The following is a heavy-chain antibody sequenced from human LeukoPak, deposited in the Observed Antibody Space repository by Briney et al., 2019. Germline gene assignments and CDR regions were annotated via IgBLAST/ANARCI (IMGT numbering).Heavy chain of an antibody. CDR1: RFTVRGNY. Sequence: GGSLRLSCAASRFTVRGNYMSWVRQAPGKGLEWVSVIYSGGRTYYADAVTGRFTISRYNSKNTLYLQMNSLRAEDTAVYYCARSPYNWNDSPYYMDVWGKGTTVTLSS. J-gene: IGHJ6*03. CDR3: ARSPYNWNDSPYYMDV. V-gene: IGHV3-66*02. CDR2: IYSGGRT. D-gene: IGHD1-1*01.